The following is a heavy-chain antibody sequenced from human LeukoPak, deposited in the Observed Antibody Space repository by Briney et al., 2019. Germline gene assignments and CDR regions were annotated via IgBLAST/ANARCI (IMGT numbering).Heavy chain of an antibody. CDR1: GYTFTSYD. CDR2: MNPNSGNT. Sequence: ASVKVSCKASGYTFTSYDINWVRQATGQGLEWMGWMNPNSGNTGYAQKFQGRVTMTRNTSISTAYMELSSLRSEDTAVYYCARGISSGWSILIYYYYMDVWGKGTTVTISS. J-gene: IGHJ6*03. D-gene: IGHD6-19*01. V-gene: IGHV1-8*01. CDR3: ARGISSGWSILIYYYYMDV.